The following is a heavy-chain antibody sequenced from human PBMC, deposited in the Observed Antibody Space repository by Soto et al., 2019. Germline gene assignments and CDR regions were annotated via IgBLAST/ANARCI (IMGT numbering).Heavy chain of an antibody. CDR2: IYYSGST. CDR3: ARSYSSSWLNFDY. Sequence: QVQLQESGPGLVKPSQTLSLTCTVSGGSISSGDYYWSWIRQPPGKGLEWIGYIYYSGSTYYNPSHKSRVTISEDTSKNQFSLKLSSVTAADTAVYYCARSYSSSWLNFDYWGQGTLVTVSS. V-gene: IGHV4-30-4*01. D-gene: IGHD6-13*01. CDR1: GGSISSGDYY. J-gene: IGHJ4*02.